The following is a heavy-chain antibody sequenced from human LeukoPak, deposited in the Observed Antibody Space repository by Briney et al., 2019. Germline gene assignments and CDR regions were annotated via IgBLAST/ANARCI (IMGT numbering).Heavy chain of an antibody. J-gene: IGHJ3*02. Sequence: PGRSLRLSCAASGFTVSSNYMSWVRQAPGKGLDWVSVIYSGGSTYYADSVKGRFTISRDNSKNTLYLQMNSLRAEDTAVYYCARGIVGALDAFDICGQRTMVTVSS. V-gene: IGHV3-66*01. CDR2: IYSGGST. CDR3: ARGIVGALDAFDI. D-gene: IGHD1-26*01. CDR1: GFTVSSNY.